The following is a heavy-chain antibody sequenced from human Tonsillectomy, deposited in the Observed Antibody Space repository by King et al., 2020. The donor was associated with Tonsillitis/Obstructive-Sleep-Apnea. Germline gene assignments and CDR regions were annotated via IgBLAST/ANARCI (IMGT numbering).Heavy chain of an antibody. Sequence: VQLQQWGAGLLKPSETLSPTCAVYGGSFSGYYWSWIRQPPGKGLEWIGEINHSGSTNYNPSLKSRVTISVDTSKNQFSLKLSSVTAADTAVYYCARVPYYDFWSGYYTTEKRGYFDYWGQGTLVTVSS. V-gene: IGHV4-34*01. J-gene: IGHJ4*02. CDR1: GGSFSGYY. D-gene: IGHD3-3*01. CDR3: ARVPYYDFWSGYYTTEKRGYFDY. CDR2: INHSGST.